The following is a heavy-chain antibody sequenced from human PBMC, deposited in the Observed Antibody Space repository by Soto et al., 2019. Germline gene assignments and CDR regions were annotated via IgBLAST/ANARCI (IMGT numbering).Heavy chain of an antibody. CDR1: GGSISSGDYY. V-gene: IGHV4-30-4*01. CDR2: IYYSGST. D-gene: IGHD6-13*01. CDR3: AREYSSREYYYYYGMDV. Sequence: SSETLSLTCTVSGGSISSGDYYWSWIRQPPGKGLEWIGYIYYSGSTYSNPSLKSRVTISVDTSKNQFSLKLSSVTAADTAVYYCAREYSSREYYYYYGMDVWGQGTTVT. J-gene: IGHJ6*02.